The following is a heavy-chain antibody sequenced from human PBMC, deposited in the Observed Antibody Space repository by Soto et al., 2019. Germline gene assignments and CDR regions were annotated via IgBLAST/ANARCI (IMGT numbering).Heavy chain of an antibody. V-gene: IGHV1-69*01. D-gene: IGHD2-8*02. CDR2: IIPILTTP. J-gene: IGHJ6*02. CDR3: ATSVGIAPTGEDGMDV. CDR1: GGTFSIYG. Sequence: QVQLVQSGAEVKKTGSSVKVSCKASGGTFSIYGFSWVRQAPGQGPAWIGGIIPILTTPNYAQKFQGRVTIVADESTTTVYMELSSLKFEGPAVYYWATSVGIAPTGEDGMDVWGQGTSVTVSS.